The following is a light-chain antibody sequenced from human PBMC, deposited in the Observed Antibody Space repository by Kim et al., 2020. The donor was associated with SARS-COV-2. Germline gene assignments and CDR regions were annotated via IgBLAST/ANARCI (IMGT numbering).Light chain of an antibody. V-gene: IGLV3-21*03. CDR3: QVWDSSSDHRVV. CDR2: DDS. CDR1: SIGSKS. Sequence: PGKTARVSCGGNSIGSKSVHWYQQKSGQAPVLVMYDDSDRPSGIPERFSGSNSGNTATLTISRVEAGDEADYYCQVWDSSSDHRVVFGGGTQLTVL. J-gene: IGLJ2*01.